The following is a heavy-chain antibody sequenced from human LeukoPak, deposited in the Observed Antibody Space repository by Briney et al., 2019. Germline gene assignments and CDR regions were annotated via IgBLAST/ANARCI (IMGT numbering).Heavy chain of an antibody. CDR1: GFTFSSYA. CDR3: AKDPEAMVISYYFDY. D-gene: IGHD5-18*01. Sequence: PGRSLRLSCAASGFTFSSYAMSWVRQAPGKGLEWVSAISGSGFSTYYANSVKGRFTISRDNSKNTLYLQMNSLRAEDTALYYCAKDPEAMVISYYFDYWGQGTLVTVSS. CDR2: ISGSGFST. J-gene: IGHJ4*02. V-gene: IGHV3-23*01.